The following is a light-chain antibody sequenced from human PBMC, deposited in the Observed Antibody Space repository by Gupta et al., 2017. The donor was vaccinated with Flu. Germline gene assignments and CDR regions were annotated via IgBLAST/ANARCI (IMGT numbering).Light chain of an antibody. CDR2: EGT. CDR3: SSYAGSRTLV. Sequence: QSALTQPASVSGSPGQSITISCTGTSSDVGRYNLVSWYQHHPGKAPKVIIYEGTKRPSGVSNRFSGSESGNTASLTISGLQAEDEAHYYCSSYAGSRTLVFGGGTKLAVL. J-gene: IGLJ2*01. CDR1: SSDVGRYNL. V-gene: IGLV2-23*01.